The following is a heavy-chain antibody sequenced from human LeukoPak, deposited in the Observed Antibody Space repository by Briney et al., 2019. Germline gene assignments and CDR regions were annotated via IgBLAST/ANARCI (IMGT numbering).Heavy chain of an antibody. CDR1: GFTFSSYW. CDR2: INHNGNVN. D-gene: IGHD3-16*01. Sequence: GGSLRLSCAASGFTFSSYWMNWARQAPGKGLEWVASINHNGNVNYYVDSVKGRFTISRDNAKNSLYLQMSNLGAEDTAVYFCARGGGLDVWGQGATVTVSS. V-gene: IGHV3-7*03. CDR3: ARGGGLDV. J-gene: IGHJ6*02.